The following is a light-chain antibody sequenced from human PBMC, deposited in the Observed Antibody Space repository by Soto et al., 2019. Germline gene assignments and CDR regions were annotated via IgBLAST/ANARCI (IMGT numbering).Light chain of an antibody. V-gene: IGLV4-60*02. Sequence: QSVLTQSSSASASLGSSVKLTCTLSSGHSTYIIAWHQQQPGKAPRYLMKLEGSGSYNKGSGIPDRFSGSSSRADRYLTISNLPFEDEADYYCETWDSNVVVFGGGTKVTVL. CDR2: LEGSGSY. J-gene: IGLJ2*01. CDR1: SGHSTYI. CDR3: ETWDSNVVV.